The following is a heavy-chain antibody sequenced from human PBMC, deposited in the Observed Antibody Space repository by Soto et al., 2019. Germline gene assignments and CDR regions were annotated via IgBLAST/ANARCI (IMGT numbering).Heavy chain of an antibody. J-gene: IGHJ4*02. Sequence: GASVKVSCKASGYTFTSYGISWVRQAPGQGLEWMGWISAYNGNTNYAQKLQGRVTMTTDTSTSTAYMELRSLRSDDTAVYYCARGTQDSIYDFWSGYYFDYWGQGTLVTVSS. CDR1: GYTFTSYG. D-gene: IGHD3-3*01. CDR3: ARGTQDSIYDFWSGYYFDY. CDR2: ISAYNGNT. V-gene: IGHV1-18*01.